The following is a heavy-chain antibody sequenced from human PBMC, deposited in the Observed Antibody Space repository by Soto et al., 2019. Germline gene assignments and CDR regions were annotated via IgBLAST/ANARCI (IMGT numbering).Heavy chain of an antibody. J-gene: IGHJ4*02. CDR3: AKGRGGSGSLTPPGEF. V-gene: IGHV3-23*01. Sequence: EVQLLESGGGLVQPGGSLRLSCAASGFTFNNYAMTWVSQAPGKGLEWVSAISGGGDTTSYADSVKGRFTVSRDGSKNPLYLQMSSLRAEDKALYYCAKGRGGSGSLTPPGEFWGQGTLVSVSS. CDR2: ISGGGDTT. CDR1: GFTFNNYA. D-gene: IGHD3-10*01.